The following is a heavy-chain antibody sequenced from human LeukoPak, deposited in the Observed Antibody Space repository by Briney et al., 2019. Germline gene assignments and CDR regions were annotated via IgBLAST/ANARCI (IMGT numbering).Heavy chain of an antibody. CDR1: GFAFSSYW. D-gene: IGHD3-22*01. CDR3: ARVLHKRNYDSTTYYGY. Sequence: GGSLRLSCAASGFAFSSYWMHWVRQAPGKGLVWVSRINSDGSSTSYADSVKGRFTISRDNAKNTLYLQMNSLRAEDTAVYYCARVLHKRNYDSTTYYGYWGQGTLVTVSS. CDR2: INSDGSST. V-gene: IGHV3-74*01. J-gene: IGHJ4*02.